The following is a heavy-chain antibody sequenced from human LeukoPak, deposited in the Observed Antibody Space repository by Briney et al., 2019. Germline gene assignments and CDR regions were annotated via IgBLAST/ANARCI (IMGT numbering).Heavy chain of an antibody. CDR1: GGSISSGDYY. CDR3: ASLYGSGSYGDY. CDR2: IYYSGST. V-gene: IGHV4-31*03. Sequence: SETLSLTCTVSGGSISSGDYYWSWIRQPPGKGLEWIGYIYYSGSTYYNPSLKSRVTISVDTSKNQFSLKLSSVTAADTAVYYCASLYGSGSYGDYWGQGTLVTVSS. J-gene: IGHJ4*02. D-gene: IGHD3-10*01.